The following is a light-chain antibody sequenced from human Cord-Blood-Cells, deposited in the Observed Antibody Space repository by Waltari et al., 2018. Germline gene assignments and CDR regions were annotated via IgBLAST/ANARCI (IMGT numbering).Light chain of an antibody. CDR1: SRDVGSYTL. Sequence: QSALTQPASVSGSPGQSITISCTGTSRDVGSYTLVSWYQQHPGKAPKLMIYEGSKRPSGVSNRFSGSKSGNTASLTISGLQAEDEADYYCCSYAGSSIVVFGGGTKLTVL. V-gene: IGLV2-23*01. CDR3: CSYAGSSIVV. J-gene: IGLJ2*01. CDR2: EGS.